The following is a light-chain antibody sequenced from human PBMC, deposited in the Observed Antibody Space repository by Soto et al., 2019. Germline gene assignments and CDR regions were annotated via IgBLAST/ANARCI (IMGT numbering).Light chain of an antibody. CDR3: SSYTTSSSWV. Sequence: QSVLTQPASVSGSPGQSITISCAGTSSDVGSYNFVSWYQQYPGKAPQVMIYEVSSRPSGISNRFSGSKSGNTASLTIFGLQAEDEAYYYCSSYTTSSSWVFGGGTQLTVL. CDR2: EVS. V-gene: IGLV2-14*01. CDR1: SSDVGSYNF. J-gene: IGLJ3*02.